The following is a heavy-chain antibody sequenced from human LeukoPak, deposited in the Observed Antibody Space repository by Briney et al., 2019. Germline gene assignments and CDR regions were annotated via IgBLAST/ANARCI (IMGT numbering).Heavy chain of an antibody. J-gene: IGHJ4*01. V-gene: IGHV3-7*01. CDR1: GFTFTNNF. Sequence: GGSLRLSCGVSGFTFTNNFMSWVLQVPGKGLEWVANIKQDGSETTYADSVRGRFTIFRDNAKDSVYLQMNSLRAEDSATYYCVREGFYSFDFWGQGTLVTVSS. CDR2: IKQDGSET. CDR3: VREGFYSFDF.